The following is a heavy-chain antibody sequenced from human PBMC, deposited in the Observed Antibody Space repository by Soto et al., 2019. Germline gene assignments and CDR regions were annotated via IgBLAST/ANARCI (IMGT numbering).Heavy chain of an antibody. D-gene: IGHD5-18*01. CDR1: GFTFSTYG. CDR2: ISYDGSNK. V-gene: IGHV3-30*18. Sequence: QVQLVESGGGVVQPGRSLRLSCAASGFTFSTYGMHCVRPAPGKGLEWVAVISYDGSNKYYADSVKGRFTISRDNSKNTLYLQMSSLRAEDTAVYYCAKGFSYSVIDYWGQGTLVTVSS. CDR3: AKGFSYSVIDY. J-gene: IGHJ4*02.